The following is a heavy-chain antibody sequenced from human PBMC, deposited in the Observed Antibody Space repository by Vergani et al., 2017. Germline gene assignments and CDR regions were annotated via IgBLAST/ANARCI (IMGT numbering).Heavy chain of an antibody. D-gene: IGHD3-3*01. V-gene: IGHV2-5*01. J-gene: IGHJ4*02. CDR1: GFSLSTSGVR. CDR2: IYWNDDK. Sequence: QITLKESGPTLVKPTQTLKLTCPFSGFSLSTSGVRVGWIRQPPGKALEWLELIYWNDDKRYSPSLKSRLTITKDTSKNQVVLTMTNMDPVDTATYYCATCRITIFGVVIQSDYWGQGTLVTVSS. CDR3: ATCRITIFGVVIQSDY.